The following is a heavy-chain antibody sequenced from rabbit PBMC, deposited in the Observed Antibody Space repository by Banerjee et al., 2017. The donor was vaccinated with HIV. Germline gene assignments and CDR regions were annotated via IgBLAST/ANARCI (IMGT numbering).Heavy chain of an antibody. V-gene: IGHV1S43*01. D-gene: IGHD6-1*01. J-gene: IGHJ6*01. CDR2: INTNSGNA. CDR3: GRDRDGDAGYGSLAL. Sequence: QEQLEESRGDLVKPEGSLTLTCTASGFSFSNKYVMCWVRQAPGKGLEWIACINTNSGNAVYASWVNGRFTISRSTSLNTVDLKMTSLTVADTATYFCGRDRDGDAGYGSLALWGPGTLVTVS. CDR1: GFSFSNKYV.